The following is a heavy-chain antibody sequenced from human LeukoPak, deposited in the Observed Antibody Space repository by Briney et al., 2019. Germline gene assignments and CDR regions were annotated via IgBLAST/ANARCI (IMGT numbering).Heavy chain of an antibody. CDR1: GFIFSGYS. D-gene: IGHD2-2*01. V-gene: IGHV3-64*01. CDR3: AREQPAGSTDY. Sequence: GGSLRLSCEASGFIFSGYSMHWVRPAPGKGLEYVSVIRPEGTTTYYTNSVKGRFTISRDNSKNTLYLQMGSLRDEDTAMYYCAREQPAGSTDYWGQGTLVTVSS. J-gene: IGHJ4*02. CDR2: IRPEGTTT.